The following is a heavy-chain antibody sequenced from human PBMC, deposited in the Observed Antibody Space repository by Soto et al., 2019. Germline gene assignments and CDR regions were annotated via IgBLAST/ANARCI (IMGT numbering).Heavy chain of an antibody. CDR2: IYTSGST. Sequence: PSETLSLTCTVSGGSISSYYWSWIRQPAGKGLEWIGRIYTSGSTNYNPSLKSRVTMSVDTSKNQFSLKLSSVTAADTAVYYCAREGARIAAAGIPDYWGQGTLVTVSS. CDR1: GGSISSYY. D-gene: IGHD6-13*01. V-gene: IGHV4-4*07. J-gene: IGHJ4*02. CDR3: AREGARIAAAGIPDY.